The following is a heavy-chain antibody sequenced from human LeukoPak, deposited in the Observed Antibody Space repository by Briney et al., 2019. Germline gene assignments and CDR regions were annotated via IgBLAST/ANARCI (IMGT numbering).Heavy chain of an antibody. CDR2: INPNSGGT. CDR3: ARVPYDSSGSIDY. J-gene: IGHJ4*02. CDR1: GYTFTGYY. V-gene: IGHV1-2*02. Sequence: ASVKVSCKASGYTFTGYYMHWVRQAPGQGLEWMGWINPNSGGTNYAQKFQGRVTMTRGTSISTAYMELSRLRSDDTAVYYCARVPYDSSGSIDYWGQGTLVTVSS. D-gene: IGHD3-22*01.